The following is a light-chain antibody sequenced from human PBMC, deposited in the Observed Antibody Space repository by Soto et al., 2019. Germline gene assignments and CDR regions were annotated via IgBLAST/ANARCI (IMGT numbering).Light chain of an antibody. J-gene: IGLJ2*01. CDR2: DVS. Sequence: QSALTQPRSVSGSPGQSVTISCTGTSSDVGGYNYVSWYQQHPGKVPKVLTYDVSKRPSGVPDRFFGSKSGYTASLTIFGLQAEDEAEYYCCSYAGSSTHVVFGGGTKLTVL. CDR1: SSDVGGYNY. V-gene: IGLV2-11*01. CDR3: CSYAGSSTHVV.